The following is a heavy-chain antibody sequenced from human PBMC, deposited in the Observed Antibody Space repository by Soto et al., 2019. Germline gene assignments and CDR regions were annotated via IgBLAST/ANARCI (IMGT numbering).Heavy chain of an antibody. D-gene: IGHD2-15*01. J-gene: IGHJ5*02. CDR3: ARVPPVAATAVYWFDP. CDR2: ISAYNGNT. Sequence: ASVKVSCKASGYTFTSYGISWVRQAPGQGLEWMGWISAYNGNTNYAQKLQGRVTMTTDTSTSTAYMELRSLRSDDTAVYYCARVPPVAATAVYWFDPWGQGTLVTVSS. V-gene: IGHV1-18*01. CDR1: GYTFTSYG.